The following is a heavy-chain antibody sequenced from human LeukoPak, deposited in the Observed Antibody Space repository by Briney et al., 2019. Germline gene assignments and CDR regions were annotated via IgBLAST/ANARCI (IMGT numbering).Heavy chain of an antibody. CDR2: ISSNGGST. CDR3: ARDGQVGAASFDY. J-gene: IGHJ4*02. D-gene: IGHD1-26*01. Sequence: PGGSLRLSCAASGLTFSSYAMHWVRQAPGKGLEYVAAISSNGGSTYYANSVKGRFTISRDNSKNTLYLQMGSLRAEDMAVYYCARDGQVGAASFDYWGQGTLVTVSS. V-gene: IGHV3-64*01. CDR1: GLTFSSYA.